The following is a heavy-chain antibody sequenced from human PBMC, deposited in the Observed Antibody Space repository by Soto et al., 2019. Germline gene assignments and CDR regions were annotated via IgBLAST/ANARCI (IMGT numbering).Heavy chain of an antibody. CDR3: TTSSLWFGELLPSTNEDGMDV. V-gene: IGHV3-15*07. Sequence: GGSLRLSCAASGFTFSNAWMNWVRQAPGKGLEWVGRIKSKTDGGTTDYAAPVKGRFTISRDDSKNTLYLQMNSLKTEDTAVYYCTTSSLWFGELLPSTNEDGMDVWGQGTTVTVSS. CDR1: GFTFSNAW. D-gene: IGHD3-10*01. J-gene: IGHJ6*02. CDR2: IKSKTDGGTT.